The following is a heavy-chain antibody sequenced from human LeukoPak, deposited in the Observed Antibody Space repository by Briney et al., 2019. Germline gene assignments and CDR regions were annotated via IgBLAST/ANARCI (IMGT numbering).Heavy chain of an antibody. V-gene: IGHV4-4*07. CDR3: AGQTSVAGLGY. D-gene: IGHD6-19*01. J-gene: IGHJ4*02. Sequence: SESLSLTCTVSGDSISNYFWSWIRQPAGKGLEWIGRIYASGSTSYNPSPKSRVTMSVDTSKNHFSLNLSSVTAADTAVYYCAGQTSVAGLGYWGQGTLVTVSS. CDR1: GDSISNYF. CDR2: IYASGST.